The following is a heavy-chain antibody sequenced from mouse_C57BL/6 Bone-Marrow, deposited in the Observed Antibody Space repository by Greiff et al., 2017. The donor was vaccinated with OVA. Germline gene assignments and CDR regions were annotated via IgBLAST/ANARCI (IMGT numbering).Heavy chain of an antibody. CDR1: GYTFTDYY. V-gene: IGHV1-26*01. J-gene: IGHJ3*01. D-gene: IGHD2-10*01. Sequence: VQLQQSGPELLKPGASVKISCKASGYTFTDYYMNWVKQSHGKSFEWIGDIIPNNGCTGYNQKFKGKDTWTVDKSSSTAYMELLSLTSEDSAVYYCARVGAYDGRGWCAYWGQGTLVTVSA. CDR2: IIPNNGCT. CDR3: ARVGAYDGRGWCAY.